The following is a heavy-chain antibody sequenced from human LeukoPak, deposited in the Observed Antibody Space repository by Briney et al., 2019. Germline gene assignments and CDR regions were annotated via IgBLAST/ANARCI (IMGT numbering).Heavy chain of an antibody. J-gene: IGHJ4*02. CDR3: ARGYSSGWYGDY. CDR2: INAGNGNT. CDR1: GYTFTSYA. V-gene: IGHV1-3*01. Sequence: ASVEVSCKASGYTFTSYAMHWVRQAPGQRLEWMGWINAGNGNTKYSQKFQGRVTITRDTSASTAYMELSSLRSEDTAVYYCARGYSSGWYGDYWGQGTLVTVSS. D-gene: IGHD6-19*01.